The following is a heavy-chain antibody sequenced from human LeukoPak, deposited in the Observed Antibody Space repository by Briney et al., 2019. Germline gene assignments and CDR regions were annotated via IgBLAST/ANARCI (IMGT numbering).Heavy chain of an antibody. CDR1: GFTFSSYS. CDR3: ARDRRCDY. D-gene: IGHD5-24*01. Sequence: GGSLRLSCAASGFTFSSYSMNWVRQAPGKGLEWVSSISSSSSYIYYADSVKGRFTISRDNSKNTVYLQMNSLRAEDTAVYYCARDRRCDYWGQGTLVTVSS. J-gene: IGHJ4*02. V-gene: IGHV3-21*01. CDR2: ISSSSSYI.